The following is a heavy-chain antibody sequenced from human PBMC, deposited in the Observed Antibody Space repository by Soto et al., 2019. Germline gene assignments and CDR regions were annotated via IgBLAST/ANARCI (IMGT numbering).Heavy chain of an antibody. V-gene: IGHV4-30-4*08. CDR1: GAALDSGNYY. CDR3: TREPKQNYDSSPWNGGFDS. D-gene: IGHD3-22*01. Sequence: SETLSLTCSVSGAALDSGNYYWSWIRQVPGKGAEWIGHIYVTGAVDYNPSLRDRITISQDTSERQFSLKLASVTDADTAVYFSTREPKQNYDSSPWNGGFDSWGPGTLVTVSS. J-gene: IGHJ4*02. CDR2: IYVTGAV.